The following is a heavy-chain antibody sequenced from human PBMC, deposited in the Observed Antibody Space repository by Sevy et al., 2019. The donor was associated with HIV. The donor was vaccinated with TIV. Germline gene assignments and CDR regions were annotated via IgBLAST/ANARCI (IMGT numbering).Heavy chain of an antibody. Sequence: GGSLRLSCAGSGFTFSDAAIHWVRQASGKGLEWLGRIRGKANNYATEYAAAGKDRFSISRNNLKDTAYLQMNSLRTEDAAMYYCSIYYVIRAFDSWGQGTQVTVSS. CDR3: SIYYVIRAFDS. J-gene: IGHJ4*02. D-gene: IGHD3-10*02. CDR2: IRGKANNYAT. CDR1: GFTFSDAA. V-gene: IGHV3-73*01.